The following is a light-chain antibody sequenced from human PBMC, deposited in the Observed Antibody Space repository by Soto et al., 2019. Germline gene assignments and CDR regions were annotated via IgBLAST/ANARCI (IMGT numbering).Light chain of an antibody. CDR3: QQYNNWPPYT. J-gene: IGKJ2*01. CDR2: GAS. CDR1: QSVSSN. V-gene: IGKV3-15*01. Sequence: EIVMAQYPATLSVSPGERATLSCRASQSVSSNLAWYQQKPGQAPRLLFYGASTRATGIPARFSGSGSGTECTLTISSLQSEDFAVYYCQQYNNWPPYTFGQGTKLEIK.